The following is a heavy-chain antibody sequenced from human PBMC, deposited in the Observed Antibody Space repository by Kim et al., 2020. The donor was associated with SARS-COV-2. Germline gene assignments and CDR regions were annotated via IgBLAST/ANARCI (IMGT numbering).Heavy chain of an antibody. V-gene: IGHV3-33*08. J-gene: IGHJ4*02. CDR2: IWYDGINK. CDR3: ARVGVGDYYDSSGYPDY. D-gene: IGHD3-22*01. CDR1: GFTFSSYG. Sequence: GGSLRLSCAASGFTFSSYGMHWVRQAPGKGLEWVAVIWYDGINKYYADSVKGRFTISRDNSKNTLYLQMNSLRAEDTAVYYCARVGVGDYYDSSGYPDYWGQGTLVTVSS.